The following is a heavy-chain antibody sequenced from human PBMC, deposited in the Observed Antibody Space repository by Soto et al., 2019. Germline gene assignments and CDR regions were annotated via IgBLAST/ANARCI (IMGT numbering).Heavy chain of an antibody. D-gene: IGHD3-9*01. V-gene: IGHV3-33*01. CDR2: IWYDGSNK. J-gene: IGHJ5*02. Sequence: GGSLRLSCAASGFTFSSYVMHWVRQAPGKGLEWVAVIWYDGSNKYYADSVKGRFTISRDNSKNTLYLQMNSLRAEDTAVYYCARDYLHYDILTDPRLGFDPWGQGTLVTVSS. CDR1: GFTFSSYV. CDR3: ARDYLHYDILTDPRLGFDP.